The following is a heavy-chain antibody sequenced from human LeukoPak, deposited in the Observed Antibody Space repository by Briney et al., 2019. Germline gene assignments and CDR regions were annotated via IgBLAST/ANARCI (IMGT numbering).Heavy chain of an antibody. J-gene: IGHJ4*02. CDR3: ARNPAGIGDC. Sequence: GGSLRLSCAASGFTFSTYNMNWVGQAPGKSVEWVSFISRRSGIIYYADSVKGRFTVSRDNAKNSLYLEMNSLRDEDTAVYYCARNPAGIGDCLGQGTLVTVSS. D-gene: IGHD1-26*01. CDR1: GFTFSTYN. CDR2: ISRRSGII. V-gene: IGHV3-48*02.